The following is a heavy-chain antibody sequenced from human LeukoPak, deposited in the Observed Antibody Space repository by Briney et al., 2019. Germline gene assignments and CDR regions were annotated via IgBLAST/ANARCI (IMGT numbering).Heavy chain of an antibody. D-gene: IGHD5-18*01. CDR2: IYYSGST. J-gene: IGHJ5*02. Sequence: KPSETLSLTCTVSGGSISSYYWSWIRQPPGKGLEWIGYIYYSGSTNYNPSLKSRVTISVDTSKNQFSLKLSSVTAADTAVYYCARRTGRGYSYGLKFDPWGQGTLVTVSS. CDR1: GGSISSYY. V-gene: IGHV4-59*12. CDR3: ARRTGRGYSYGLKFDP.